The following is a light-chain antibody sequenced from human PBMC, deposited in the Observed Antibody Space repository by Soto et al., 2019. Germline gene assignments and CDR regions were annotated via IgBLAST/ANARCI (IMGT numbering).Light chain of an antibody. V-gene: IGKV3-15*01. J-gene: IGKJ1*01. Sequence: EIVMTQSPATLSVSPGERATLSCRASQSVGSNLAWFQQKPGQAPRLLLYGASTRATGIPARFSGSGSGTEFTLTISSLQSEDFVVYYCQQYNNGPPMTFGQGT. CDR3: QQYNNGPPMT. CDR2: GAS. CDR1: QSVGSN.